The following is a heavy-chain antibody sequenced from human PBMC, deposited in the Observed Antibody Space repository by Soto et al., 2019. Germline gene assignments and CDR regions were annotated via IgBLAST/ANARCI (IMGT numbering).Heavy chain of an antibody. CDR3: ARGYGHGRRFDP. Sequence: SETLSLTCAVYGGSFSGYYWSWIRQPPGKGLEWIGEINHSGSTNYNPSLKSRVTISVDTSKNQFSMKLSSVTAADTAVYYCARGYGHGRRFDPWGQGTLVTVSS. D-gene: IGHD3-10*01. CDR2: INHSGST. V-gene: IGHV4-34*01. CDR1: GGSFSGYY. J-gene: IGHJ5*02.